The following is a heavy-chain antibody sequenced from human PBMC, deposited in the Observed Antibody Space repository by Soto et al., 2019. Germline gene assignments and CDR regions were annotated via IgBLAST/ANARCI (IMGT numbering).Heavy chain of an antibody. V-gene: IGHV4-34*01. CDR2: INDSGIT. CDR1: GGSFSGYY. CDR3: ARGRSSVPDRRGIGYYGLDV. J-gene: IGHJ6*02. D-gene: IGHD6-6*01. Sequence: QVQLQQWGAEVLKPSETLSLTCVVTGGSFSGYYWSWIRQSPGKGLEWIGVINDSGITDSNPSLESRVTISVDMSKNQFSLNLNSVTAADSAVYHCARGRSSVPDRRGIGYYGLDVWGQGTPVTVSS.